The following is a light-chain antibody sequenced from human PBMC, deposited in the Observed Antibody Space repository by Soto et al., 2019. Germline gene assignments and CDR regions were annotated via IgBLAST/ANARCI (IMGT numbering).Light chain of an antibody. J-gene: IGLJ1*01. CDR2: DDD. Sequence: QSVMTQPPSVSAAPGQRVTISYSGSSSNIGGNSVSWYQQLPGTAPTLLIYDDDKRPSGIPDRFSGSKSGTSATLGITGFQTGDEADHYCGSWDSSLSAYVFGTGTKLTVL. CDR3: GSWDSSLSAYV. V-gene: IGLV1-51*01. CDR1: SSNIGGNS.